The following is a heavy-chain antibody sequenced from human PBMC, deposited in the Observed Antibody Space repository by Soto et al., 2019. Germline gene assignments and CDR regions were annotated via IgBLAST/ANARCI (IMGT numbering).Heavy chain of an antibody. Sequence: GGSLRLSCTASGFTFRDHFMDWVRRAPGKGLEWVGRIRNKPNDYTTQYAASVKGRFTISRDDSKNSLYLQMHSLETEDTAIYYCASGYCSGDNCYSSPGNYWGQGTLVTVSS. D-gene: IGHD2-15*01. J-gene: IGHJ4*02. V-gene: IGHV3-72*01. CDR3: ASGYCSGDNCYSSPGNY. CDR1: GFTFRDHF. CDR2: IRNKPNDYTT.